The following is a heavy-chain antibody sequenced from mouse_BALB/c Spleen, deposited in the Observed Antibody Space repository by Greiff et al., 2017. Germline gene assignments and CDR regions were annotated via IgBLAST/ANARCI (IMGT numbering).Heavy chain of an antibody. Sequence: EVKLMESGAELVRSGASVKLSCTASGFNIKDYYMHWVKQRPEQGLEWIGWIDPENGDTEYAPKFQGKATMTADTSSNTAYLQLSSLTSEDTAVYYCNGWAWFAYWGQGTLVTVSA. J-gene: IGHJ3*01. D-gene: IGHD2-3*01. V-gene: IGHV14-4*02. CDR3: NGWAWFAY. CDR2: IDPENGDT. CDR1: GFNIKDYY.